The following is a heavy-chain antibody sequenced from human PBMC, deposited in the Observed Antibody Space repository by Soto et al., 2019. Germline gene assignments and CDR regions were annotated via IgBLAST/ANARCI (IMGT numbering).Heavy chain of an antibody. CDR2: IKQDGSEK. CDR1: GFTFSSYW. D-gene: IGHD6-19*01. J-gene: IGHJ4*02. CDR3: ARGLPLYGYSSGWYFDY. Sequence: EVQLVESGGGLVQPGGSLRLSCAASGFTFSSYWMSWVRQAPGKGLEWVANIKQDGSEKYYVDSVKGRFTISRDNAKNSLYLQMNSLRAEDTAVYYCARGLPLYGYSSGWYFDYWGQGTLVTVSS. V-gene: IGHV3-7*01.